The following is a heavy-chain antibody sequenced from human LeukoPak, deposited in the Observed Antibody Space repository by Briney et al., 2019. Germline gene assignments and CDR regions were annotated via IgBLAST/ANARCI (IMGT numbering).Heavy chain of an antibody. CDR2: ISAYNGNT. CDR3: ARDAHKLLGYCSSTSCYPLGY. J-gene: IGHJ4*02. CDR1: GYTFTSYG. D-gene: IGHD2-2*01. Sequence: ASVNVSCKASGYTFTSYGISWVRQAPGQGLEWMGWISAYNGNTNYAQKLQGRVTMTTDTSTSTAYMELRSLRSDDTAVYYCARDAHKLLGYCSSTSCYPLGYWGQGTLVTVSS. V-gene: IGHV1-18*01.